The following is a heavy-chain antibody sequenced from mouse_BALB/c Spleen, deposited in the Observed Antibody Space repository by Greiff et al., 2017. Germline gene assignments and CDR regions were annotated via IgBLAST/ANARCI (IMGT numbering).Heavy chain of an antibody. CDR1: GYSITSDYA. CDR3: ARGDLRLPFAY. J-gene: IGHJ3*01. CDR2: ISYSGST. D-gene: IGHD1-2*01. Sequence: EVQLQESGPGLVKPSQALSLTCTVTGYSITSDYAWNWIRQFPGNKLEWMGYISYSGSTSYNPSLKSRISITRDTSKNQFFLQLNSVTTEDTATYYCARGDLRLPFAYWGQGTLVTVSA. V-gene: IGHV3-2*02.